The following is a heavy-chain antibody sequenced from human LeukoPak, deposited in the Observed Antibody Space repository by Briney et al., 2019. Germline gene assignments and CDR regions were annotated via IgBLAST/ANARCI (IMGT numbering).Heavy chain of an antibody. D-gene: IGHD3-10*01. CDR3: ARDRGYGSGSYTYYYYYGMDV. Sequence: GASVKVSCKASGYTFTSYSISWVRQAPGQGLEWMGWISAYNGNTNYAQKLQGRVTMTTDTSTSTAYMELRSLRSDDTAVYYCARDRGYGSGSYTYYYYYGMDVWGKGTTVTVSS. CDR1: GYTFTSYS. CDR2: ISAYNGNT. J-gene: IGHJ6*04. V-gene: IGHV1-18*04.